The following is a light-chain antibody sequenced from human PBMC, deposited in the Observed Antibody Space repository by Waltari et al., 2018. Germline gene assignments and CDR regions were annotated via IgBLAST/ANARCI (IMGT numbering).Light chain of an antibody. J-gene: IGKJ1*01. CDR3: MQRTQWPGT. CDR1: QTLVHSDGNTY. CDR2: QVS. V-gene: IGKV2-30*02. Sequence: DVVMTQSPLSLPVTLGQPASISCRSSQTLVHSDGNTYLNWFQQRPGQSPRRLIYQVSNRDSGVPDRFSGSGSGTDFTLKISRVEAEDVGVYYCMQRTQWPGTFGQGTKVEF.